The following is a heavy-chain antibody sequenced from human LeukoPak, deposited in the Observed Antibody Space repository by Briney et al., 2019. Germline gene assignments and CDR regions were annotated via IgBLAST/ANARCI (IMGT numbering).Heavy chain of an antibody. CDR2: INHSGST. J-gene: IGHJ6*03. CDR1: GGSFSGYY. D-gene: IGHD3-10*01. V-gene: IGHV4-34*01. CDR3: ARLTMVRGVIGFARTYYMDV. Sequence: PSETLSLTCAVYGGSFSGYYWSWIRQPPGKGLEWIGEINHSGSTNYNPSLKSRVTISVYTSKNQFSLKLSSVTAADTAVYYCARLTMVRGVIGFARTYYMDVWGKGTTVTISS.